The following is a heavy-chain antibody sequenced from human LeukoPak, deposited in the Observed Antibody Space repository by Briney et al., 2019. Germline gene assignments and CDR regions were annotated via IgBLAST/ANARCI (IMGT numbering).Heavy chain of an antibody. CDR3: ARDTGDRRIGDD. CDR1: GYTFTSYG. CDR2: INPSGGDT. D-gene: IGHD7-27*01. V-gene: IGHV1-46*03. J-gene: IGHJ4*02. Sequence: ASVKVSCKASGYTFTSYGISWVRQAPGQGLEWMGIINPSGGDTSYAQRFQGRVTMTRDTSTSTVYMELSRLRSDDTAVYYCARDTGDRRIGDDWGQGTLVTVSS.